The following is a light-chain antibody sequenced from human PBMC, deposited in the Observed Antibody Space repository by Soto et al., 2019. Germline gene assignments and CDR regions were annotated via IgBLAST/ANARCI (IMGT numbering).Light chain of an antibody. Sequence: IWMTQSPSFLSASTGDRVTISCRMSQGISNFLAWYQHRPGKTPKLLIYAASTLQSGVPSHFSGSGSGTDFTLTISSLQPEDVATYYCQSYNSAPWTFGQGTKVDIK. J-gene: IGKJ1*01. CDR2: AAS. CDR1: QGISNF. V-gene: IGKV1-27*01. CDR3: QSYNSAPWT.